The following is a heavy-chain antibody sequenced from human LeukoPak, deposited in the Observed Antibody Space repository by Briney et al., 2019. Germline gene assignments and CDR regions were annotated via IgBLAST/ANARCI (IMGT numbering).Heavy chain of an antibody. D-gene: IGHD5-24*01. Sequence: GGSLRLSCTVSGSTFITYVMSWVRQGPGKGLDWVSAISGRGDYTYYADSVKGRFTISRDNSRNTLYLQMNSLRPEDTAIYYCAKRIHGYNPLDYWGQGTLVTVSS. CDR3: AKRIHGYNPLDY. CDR1: GSTFITYV. CDR2: ISGRGDYT. J-gene: IGHJ4*02. V-gene: IGHV3-23*01.